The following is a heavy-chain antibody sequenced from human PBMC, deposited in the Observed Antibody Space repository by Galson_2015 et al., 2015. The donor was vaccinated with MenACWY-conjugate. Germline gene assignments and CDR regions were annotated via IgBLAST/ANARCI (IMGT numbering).Heavy chain of an antibody. D-gene: IGHD3-9*01. Sequence: SLRLSCAATGFAFSISGMHWVRQAPGKRLEWVGVICSAGGNTCYADSVKGRFTISRDKFENTLHLDLNSLRAEGTAVYYCVRETGPFDVFDHWGQGTMVTVSS. CDR2: ICSAGGNT. CDR1: GFAFSISG. CDR3: VRETGPFDVFDH. J-gene: IGHJ3*01. V-gene: IGHV3-33*01.